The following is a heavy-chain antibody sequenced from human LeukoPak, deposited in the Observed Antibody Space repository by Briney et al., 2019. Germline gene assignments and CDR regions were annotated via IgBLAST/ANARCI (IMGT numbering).Heavy chain of an antibody. CDR1: GYTFTSYG. CDR3: ARDRTPYYDFWSGYYGYYFDY. CDR2: ISAYNGNT. V-gene: IGHV1-18*01. J-gene: IGHJ4*02. D-gene: IGHD3-3*01. Sequence: ASVKVSCKASGYTFTSYGISWVRRAPGQGLEWMGWISAYNGNTNYAQKLQGRVTMTTDTSTSTAYMELRSLRSDDTAVYYCARDRTPYYDFWSGYYGYYFDYWGQGTLVTVSS.